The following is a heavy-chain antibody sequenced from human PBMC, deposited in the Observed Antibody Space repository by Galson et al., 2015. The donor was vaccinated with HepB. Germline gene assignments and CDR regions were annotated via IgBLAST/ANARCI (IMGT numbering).Heavy chain of an antibody. CDR1: GFTFGSYG. CDR2: ISYDGSNK. D-gene: IGHD4-17*01. CDR3: AKVDGGMTTVTSYFDY. J-gene: IGHJ4*02. V-gene: IGHV3-30*18. Sequence: SLRLSCAASGFTFGSYGMPWVRQAPGKGLEWVAVISYDGSNKYYADSVKGRFTISRDNSKNTLYLQMNSLRAEDTAVYYCAKVDGGMTTVTSYFDYWGQGTLVTVSS.